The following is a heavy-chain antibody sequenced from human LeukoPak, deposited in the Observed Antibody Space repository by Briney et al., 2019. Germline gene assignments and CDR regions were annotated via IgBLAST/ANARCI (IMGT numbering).Heavy chain of an antibody. D-gene: IGHD5-18*01. CDR3: ARDLQQAPYYFDY. V-gene: IGHV1-69*05. CDR2: IFPIFGTA. J-gene: IGHJ4*02. CDR1: GGTFSSYA. Sequence: SVKVSCKASGGTFSSYAISWVRQAPGQGLEWMGRIFPIFGTANYAQKFQGRVTITTDESTSTAYMELSSLRSEDTAVYYCARDLQQAPYYFDYWGQGTLVTVSS.